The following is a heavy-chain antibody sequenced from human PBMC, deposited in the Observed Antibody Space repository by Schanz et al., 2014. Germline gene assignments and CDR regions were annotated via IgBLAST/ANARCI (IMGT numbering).Heavy chain of an antibody. D-gene: IGHD3-10*01. J-gene: IGHJ6*02. CDR1: GFTFSTYA. CDR3: ARDFDDRRSYGSGYCLGDCMDV. CDR2: ISGSGCST. Sequence: EGQLAESGGGLVQPGGSLRLSCAASGFTFSTYAMSWARQAPGKGLEWVSAISGSGCSTYYADSVKGRFTISRDNAKNSLYQQMNSLRAEDTAVYYYARDFDDRRSYGSGYCLGDCMDVWGQGTTVTVSS. V-gene: IGHV3-23*04.